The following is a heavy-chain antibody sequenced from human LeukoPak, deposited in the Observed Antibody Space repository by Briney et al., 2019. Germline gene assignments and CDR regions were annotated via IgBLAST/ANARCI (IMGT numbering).Heavy chain of an antibody. CDR3: ARELTVGATIDY. D-gene: IGHD1-26*01. CDR1: GFTFSDYA. V-gene: IGHV3-66*02. J-gene: IGHJ4*02. CDR2: IYGGGNS. Sequence: GGSLRLSCTASGFTFSDYAMSWFRQAPGKGLEWVSGIYGGGNSYYAESVTGRFTISRDKSRNTLHLQMNSLRGEDTAVYYCARELTVGATIDYWGQGTLVTVSS.